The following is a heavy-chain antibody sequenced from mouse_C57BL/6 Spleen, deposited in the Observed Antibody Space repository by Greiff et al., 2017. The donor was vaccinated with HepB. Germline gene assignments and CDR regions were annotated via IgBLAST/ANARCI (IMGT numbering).Heavy chain of an antibody. CDR2: ISSGGSYT. V-gene: IGHV5-6*01. CDR3: ARGRANWCLDF. Sequence: EVQRVESGGDLVKPGGSLKLSCAASGFTFSSYGMSWVRQTPDKRLEWVATISSGGSYTYYPDSVKGRFTISRDNAKNTLYLQMSSLKSEDTAMYYCARGRANWCLDFWGQGTTLTVSS. J-gene: IGHJ2*01. CDR1: GFTFSSYG. D-gene: IGHD4-1*01.